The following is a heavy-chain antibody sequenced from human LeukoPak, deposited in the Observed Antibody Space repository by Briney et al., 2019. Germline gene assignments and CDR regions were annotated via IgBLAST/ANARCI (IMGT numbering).Heavy chain of an antibody. CDR3: AKGLQVAEPPDY. D-gene: IGHD2-15*01. Sequence: GGSLRLSCAASGFSFNNYVMYWVRQAPRKGLEWVAVISYDGNNKYYADSVKGRFTISRDNSKNTLYLQMSSLRGEDTAVYYCAKGLQVAEPPDYWGQGILVTVSS. J-gene: IGHJ4*02. V-gene: IGHV3-30*18. CDR1: GFSFNNYV. CDR2: ISYDGNNK.